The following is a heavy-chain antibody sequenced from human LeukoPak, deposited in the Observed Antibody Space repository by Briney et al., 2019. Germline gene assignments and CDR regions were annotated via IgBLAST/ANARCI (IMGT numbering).Heavy chain of an antibody. V-gene: IGHV4-31*03. CDR1: GCSISSCGYY. D-gene: IGHD6-13*01. J-gene: IGHJ4*02. CDR2: IYYSGST. CDR3: ARKRPYGSSWKGFDY. Sequence: SETLSLTCTVSGCSISSCGYYWSWIRQHPGKGLEWIVYIYYSGSTYYNPSRKSRVTISVDTSKNQFSLKLSSVNAADTAVYYCARKRPYGSSWKGFDYWGQGTLVTVSS.